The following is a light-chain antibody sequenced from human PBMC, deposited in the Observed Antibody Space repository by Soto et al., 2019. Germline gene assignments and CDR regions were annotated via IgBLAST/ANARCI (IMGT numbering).Light chain of an antibody. Sequence: DILMTQSPLSLPVTPGEPASISCRSSQSLLHRNGYSLLHWYLQKPGQSPQLLIYLGSNRASGVPDRFSGSGSGTDFTLKISGVEAEDVGVYYCMQGTHWPITFGQGTRLEIK. J-gene: IGKJ5*01. CDR3: MQGTHWPIT. CDR1: QSLLHRNGYSL. V-gene: IGKV2-28*01. CDR2: LGS.